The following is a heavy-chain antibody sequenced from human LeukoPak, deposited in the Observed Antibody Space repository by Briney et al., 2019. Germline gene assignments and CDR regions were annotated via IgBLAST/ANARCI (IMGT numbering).Heavy chain of an antibody. V-gene: IGHV3-48*01. D-gene: IGHD4-11*01. J-gene: IGHJ6*03. CDR3: ARVDYSNYLLIYYYYYMDV. CDR1: GFTFSSYS. Sequence: GGSLRLSCAASGFTFSSYSMNWVRQAPGKGLEWVSYISSSSSTIYYADSVKGRFTISRDNAKNSLYLQMNSLRAEDTAVYYCARVDYSNYLLIYYYYYMDVWGKGTTVTVSS. CDR2: ISSSSSTI.